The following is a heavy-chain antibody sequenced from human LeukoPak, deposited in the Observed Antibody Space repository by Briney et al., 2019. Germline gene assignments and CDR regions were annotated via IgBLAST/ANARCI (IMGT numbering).Heavy chain of an antibody. CDR2: INQDGNKI. CDR1: GFTFSSYW. Sequence: GGSLRLSCAASGFTFSSYWMNWVRQAPGKGLEWVANINQDGNKIFYVNSVKGRLTISRDNAKNSVYLQMNSVRAEDTAVYYCAKGMDVRGQGTTVTVSS. CDR3: AKGMDV. V-gene: IGHV3-7*03. J-gene: IGHJ6*02.